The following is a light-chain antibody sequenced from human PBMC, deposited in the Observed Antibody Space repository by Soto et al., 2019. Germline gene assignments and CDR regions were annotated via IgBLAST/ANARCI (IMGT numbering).Light chain of an antibody. CDR2: DVN. CDR1: SSDIGAYNF. Sequence: QSTLTQPASVSGSPGQSITISCTGTSSDIGAYNFVSWYQQHPGKAPKLMLYDVNIRPSGVSNRFSGSKSGNTASLTISGLQAYDEADYYCTSWTTSTIMIFGGGTKLTVL. V-gene: IGLV2-14*03. J-gene: IGLJ2*01. CDR3: TSWTTSTIMI.